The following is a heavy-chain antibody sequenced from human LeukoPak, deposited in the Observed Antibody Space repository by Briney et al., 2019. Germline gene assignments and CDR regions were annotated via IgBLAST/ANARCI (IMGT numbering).Heavy chain of an antibody. CDR2: IRSKAYGGTT. J-gene: IGHJ5*02. CDR3: TRSIAAAGKANWFDP. Sequence: GGSLRLSCTASGFTFGDYAMSWFRQAPGKWLEWVGFIRSKAYGGTTEYAASVKGRFTISRDDSKSIAYLQMNSLKTEDTAVYYCTRSIAAAGKANWFDPWGQGTLVSVST. D-gene: IGHD6-13*01. CDR1: GFTFGDYA. V-gene: IGHV3-49*03.